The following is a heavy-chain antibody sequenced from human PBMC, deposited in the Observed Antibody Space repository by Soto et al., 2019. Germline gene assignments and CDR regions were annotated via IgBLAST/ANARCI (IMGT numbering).Heavy chain of an antibody. CDR1: GGSISSYY. Sequence: PSETLSLTCTVSGGSISSYYWSWIRQPPGKGLEWIGYIYYNGDIDYNPSLKSRVTISVDRSKNQFSLELTSVTAADTAVYYCEREAGYASGWPLFEFWGRGALVPVSS. V-gene: IGHV4-59*01. CDR2: IYYNGDI. D-gene: IGHD6-19*01. CDR3: EREAGYASGWPLFEF. J-gene: IGHJ4*02.